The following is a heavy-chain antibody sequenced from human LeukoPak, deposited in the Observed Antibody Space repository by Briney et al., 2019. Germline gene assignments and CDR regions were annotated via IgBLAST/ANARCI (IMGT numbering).Heavy chain of an antibody. V-gene: IGHV1-18*01. CDR2: ISAYNGNT. Sequence: ASVKVSCKASGYTFTSYGISWVRQAPGQGLEWMGWISAYNGNTNYAQKLQGRVTMTTDTSTSTAYMELRSLRSDDTAVYYCARDMITFGGVIADAFDIWGQGTMVTVSS. CDR1: GYTFTSYG. CDR3: ARDMITFGGVIADAFDI. D-gene: IGHD3-16*02. J-gene: IGHJ3*02.